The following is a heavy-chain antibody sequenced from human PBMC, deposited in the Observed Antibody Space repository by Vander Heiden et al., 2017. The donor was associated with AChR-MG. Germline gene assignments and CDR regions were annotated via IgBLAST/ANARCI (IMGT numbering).Heavy chain of an antibody. CDR2: IIPILGIA. Sequence: QVQLVQSGAEVKTPGSSVKVSCKASGGTFSRYAISWVRQAPGQGLEWMGRIIPILGIANYAQKFQGRVTITADKSTSTAYMELGSLRSEDTAVYYCASIAVAGTTVGNFDYWGQGNLVTVSS. CDR3: ASIAVAGTTVGNFDY. D-gene: IGHD6-19*01. CDR1: GGTFSRYA. V-gene: IGHV1-69*04. J-gene: IGHJ4*02.